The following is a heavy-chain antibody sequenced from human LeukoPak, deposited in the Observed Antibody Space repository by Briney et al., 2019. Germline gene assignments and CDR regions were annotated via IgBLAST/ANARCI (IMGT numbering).Heavy chain of an antibody. CDR3: AKASMIVVAPNDAFDI. V-gene: IGHV3-30*04. Sequence: GGSLRLSCAASGFTFSSYAMHWVRQAPGKGLEWVAVISYDGSNKYYADSVKGRFTISRDNSKNTLYLQMNSLRAEDTAVYYCAKASMIVVAPNDAFDIWGQGTMVTVSS. CDR1: GFTFSSYA. D-gene: IGHD3-22*01. CDR2: ISYDGSNK. J-gene: IGHJ3*02.